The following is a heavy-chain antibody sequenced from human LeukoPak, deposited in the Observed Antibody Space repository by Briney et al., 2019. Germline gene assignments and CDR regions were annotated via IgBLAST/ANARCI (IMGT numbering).Heavy chain of an antibody. Sequence: SETLSLTCTVSGGSISSSSYYWGWIRQPPGKGLEWIGSIYYSGSTCYNPSLKSRVTISVDTSKNQFSLKLSSVTAADTAVYYCARLGYCSGGSCYDFWFDPWGQGTLVTVSS. D-gene: IGHD2-15*01. V-gene: IGHV4-39*01. J-gene: IGHJ5*02. CDR3: ARLGYCSGGSCYDFWFDP. CDR1: GGSISSSSYY. CDR2: IYYSGST.